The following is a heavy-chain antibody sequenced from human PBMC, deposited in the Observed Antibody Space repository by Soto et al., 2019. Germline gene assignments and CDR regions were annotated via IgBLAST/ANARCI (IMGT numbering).Heavy chain of an antibody. CDR1: GGSFSGYC. D-gene: IGHD6-13*01. J-gene: IGHJ3*02. Sequence: SETLSLTCAVYGGSFSGYCWSWIRQPPGKGLEWIGEINHSGSTNYNPSLKSRVTISVDTSKNQFSLKLSSVTAADTAVYYCARRRPLRGYSSSWYGAFDIWGQGTMVTVSS. V-gene: IGHV4-34*01. CDR2: INHSGST. CDR3: ARRRPLRGYSSSWYGAFDI.